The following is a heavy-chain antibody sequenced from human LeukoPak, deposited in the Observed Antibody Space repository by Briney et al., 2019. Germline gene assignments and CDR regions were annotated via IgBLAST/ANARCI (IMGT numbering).Heavy chain of an antibody. V-gene: IGHV3-21*01. CDR1: GFTFSSYS. CDR2: ISSSSSYI. J-gene: IGHJ6*02. Sequence: PGGSLRLSCAASGFTFSSYSMTWVRQAPGKGLEWVSSISSSSSYIYYADSVKGRFTISRDNAKNSLYLQMNSLRAEDTAVYYCARTDIVATTPLYYYGMDVWGQGTTVTVSS. D-gene: IGHD5-12*01. CDR3: ARTDIVATTPLYYYGMDV.